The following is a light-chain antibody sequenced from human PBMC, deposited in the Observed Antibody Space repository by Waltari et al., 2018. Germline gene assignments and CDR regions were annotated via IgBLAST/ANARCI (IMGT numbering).Light chain of an antibody. CDR1: QNINHW. V-gene: IGKV1-5*01. CDR2: GAS. CDR3: QQYNAY. J-gene: IGKJ2*01. Sequence: DTQMTQSPSTLSASVGDRVTITCRASQNINHWVAWYQQKPGKAPKLLLYGASTLERGVPARFSGSGSGTEFTLSISSLQPDDFATYYCQQYNAYFGQGTKLEIK.